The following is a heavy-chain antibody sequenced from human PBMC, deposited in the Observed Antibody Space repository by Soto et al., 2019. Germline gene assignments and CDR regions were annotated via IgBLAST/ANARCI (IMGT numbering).Heavy chain of an antibody. CDR1: GYTFTSYD. CDR2: MNPNSGNT. V-gene: IGHV1-8*01. D-gene: IGHD3-22*01. J-gene: IGHJ6*02. CDR3: AGGRGTMISLDV. Sequence: ASVKVSCKASGYTFTSYDINWVRQATGQGLEWMGWMNPNSGNTGYAQKFQGRVTMTRNTSISTAYMELSSLRSEDTAVYYCAGGRGTMISLDVWGQGTTVTVSS.